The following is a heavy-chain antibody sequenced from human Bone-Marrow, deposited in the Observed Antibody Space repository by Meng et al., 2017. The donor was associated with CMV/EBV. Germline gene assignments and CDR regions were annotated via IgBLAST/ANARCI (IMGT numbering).Heavy chain of an antibody. V-gene: IGHV4-39*01. D-gene: IGHD3-16*02. CDR3: ARGSAGLSTDYYYYGMDV. CDR2: IYYSGST. CDR1: GGSISSSSYY. Sequence: SETLSLTCTVSGGSISSSSYYWGWIRQPPGKGLEWIGSIYYSGSTYYNPSLKSRVTISVDTSKNQFSLKLSSVTAADTAVYYCARGSAGLSTDYYYYGMDVWGQGTTVTVSS. J-gene: IGHJ6*02.